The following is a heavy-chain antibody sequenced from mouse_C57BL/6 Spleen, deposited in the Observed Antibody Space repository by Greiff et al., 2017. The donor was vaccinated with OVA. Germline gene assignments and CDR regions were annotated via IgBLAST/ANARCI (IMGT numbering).Heavy chain of an antibody. D-gene: IGHD1-1*01. CDR2: ISYSGST. J-gene: IGHJ2*01. CDR1: GYSITSGYD. V-gene: IGHV3-1*01. Sequence: DVQLVESGPGMVKPSQSLSLTCTVTGYSITSGYDWHWIRHFPGNKLEWMGYISYSGSTNYNPSLKSRISITHDTSKNHFFLKLNSVTTEDTATYYCARGDYYGYYFDYWGQGTTLTVSS. CDR3: ARGDYYGYYFDY.